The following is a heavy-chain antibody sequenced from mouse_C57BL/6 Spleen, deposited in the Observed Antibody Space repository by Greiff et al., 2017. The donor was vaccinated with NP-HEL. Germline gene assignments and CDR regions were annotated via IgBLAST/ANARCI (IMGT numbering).Heavy chain of an antibody. CDR3: ARDEDDGYFDY. J-gene: IGHJ2*01. D-gene: IGHD2-3*01. CDR1: GFTFSSYA. Sequence: EVKLMESGGGLVKPGGSLKLSCAASGFTFSSYAMSWVRQTPEKRLEWVATISDGGSYTYYPDNVKGRFTISRDNAKNNLYLLMSHLKSEDTAMYYCARDEDDGYFDYWGQGTTLTVSS. V-gene: IGHV5-4*01. CDR2: ISDGGSYT.